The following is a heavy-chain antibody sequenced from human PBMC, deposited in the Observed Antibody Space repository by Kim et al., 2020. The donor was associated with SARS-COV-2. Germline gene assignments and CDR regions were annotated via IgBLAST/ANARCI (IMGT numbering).Heavy chain of an antibody. CDR1: GGSFSGYY. J-gene: IGHJ5*02. V-gene: IGHV4-34*01. D-gene: IGHD5-12*01. CDR2: INHSGST. CDR3: ARAKWLRDRFDP. Sequence: SETLSLTCAVYGGSFSGYYWSWIRQPPGKGLEWIGEINHSGSTNYNPSLKSRVTISVDTSKNQFSLKLSSVTAADTAVYYCARAKWLRDRFDPLGQGTL.